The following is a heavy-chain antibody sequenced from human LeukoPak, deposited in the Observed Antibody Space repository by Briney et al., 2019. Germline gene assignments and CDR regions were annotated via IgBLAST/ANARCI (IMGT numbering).Heavy chain of an antibody. Sequence: GGSLILSCAASGFTFSSYEMNWVRQAPGKGLEWVSYISSSGSTIYYADSVKGRFTISRDNAKNSLYLQMNSLRAEDTAVYYCAREQWLPTNWFDPWGQGTLVTVSS. CDR1: GFTFSSYE. D-gene: IGHD6-19*01. CDR2: ISSSGSTI. V-gene: IGHV3-48*03. CDR3: AREQWLPTNWFDP. J-gene: IGHJ5*02.